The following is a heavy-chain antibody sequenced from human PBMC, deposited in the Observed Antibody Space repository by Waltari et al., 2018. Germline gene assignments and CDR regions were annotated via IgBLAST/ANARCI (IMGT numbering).Heavy chain of an antibody. V-gene: IGHV3-74*01. CDR3: GRREGVVTMVRGLDQ. J-gene: IGHJ5*02. CDR2: MNSDGRGT. Sequence: EVQLVESGGGLVQPGGYLRLSCVASGFTFSRSWMHWVRQATGKGLVWVARMNSDGRGTGYWDSVRGRFTIARDNAKNTVYLQMNSLRAEDTALYYSGRREGVVTMVRGLDQWGQGNLVTFSS. CDR1: GFTFSRSW. D-gene: IGHD3-10*01.